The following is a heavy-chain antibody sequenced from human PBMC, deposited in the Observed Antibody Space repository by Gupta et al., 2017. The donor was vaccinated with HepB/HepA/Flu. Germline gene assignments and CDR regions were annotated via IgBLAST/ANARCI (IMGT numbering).Heavy chain of an antibody. V-gene: IGHV3-48*03. Sequence: EVQLVESGGGLVQPGGSLRLSCAASGFTFSSYEMNWVRQAPGKGLEWVSYISSSGSTIDDSVAVKGRFTISRDNAKNSLYLNMKSIGAEDTAVCYCARDYDGEYSFDDWGHGTLVTVSS. CDR2: ISSSGSTI. D-gene: IGHD2/OR15-2a*01. CDR3: ARDYDGEYSFDD. J-gene: IGHJ4*01. CDR1: GFTFSSYE.